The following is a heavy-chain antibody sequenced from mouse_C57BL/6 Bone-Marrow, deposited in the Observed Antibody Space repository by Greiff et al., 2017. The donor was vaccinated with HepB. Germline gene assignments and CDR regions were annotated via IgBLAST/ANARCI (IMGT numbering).Heavy chain of an antibody. CDR3: AYYSNSFFAY. V-gene: IGHV1-50*01. CDR1: GYTFTSYW. CDR2: IDPSDSYT. J-gene: IGHJ3*01. Sequence: QVQLQQPGAELVKPGASVKLSCKASGYTFTSYWMQWVKQRPGQGLEWIGEIDPSDSYTNYNQKFKGKATLTVDTPSSTAYMQLSSLTSEDSAVYYCAYYSNSFFAYWGQGTLVTVSA. D-gene: IGHD2-5*01.